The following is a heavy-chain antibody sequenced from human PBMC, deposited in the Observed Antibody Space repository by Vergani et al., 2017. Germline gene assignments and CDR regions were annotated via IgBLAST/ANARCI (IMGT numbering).Heavy chain of an antibody. CDR1: GFTFSSYA. V-gene: IGHV3-23*01. CDR3: AKERDGVVPAHNQIGPYGKDG. CDR2: ISGSGGST. Sequence: EVHLLESGGGLVQPGGSLRLSCAASGFTFSSYAMSWVRPAPGKGLEWVSAISGSGGSTYYADSVKGRFTISREKSKNTLYLQMSSLRAEATAVYYCAKERDGVVPAHNQIGPYGKDGWGEGTTVTVSS. D-gene: IGHD2-2*01. J-gene: IGHJ6*04.